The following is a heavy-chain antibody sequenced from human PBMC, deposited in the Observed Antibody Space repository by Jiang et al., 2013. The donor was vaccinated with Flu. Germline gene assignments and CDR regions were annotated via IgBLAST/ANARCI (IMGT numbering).Heavy chain of an antibody. Sequence: GAEVKKPGSSVKVSCKASGGTFSSYAISWVRQAPGQGLEWMGRIIPILGIANYAQKFQGRVTITADKSTSTAYMELSSLRSEDTAVYYCARWGGYCSSTSCKNSYGMDVWGKGTTVTVSS. CDR1: GGTFSSYA. J-gene: IGHJ6*04. CDR3: ARWGGYCSSTSCKNSYGMDV. V-gene: IGHV1-69*04. D-gene: IGHD2-2*01. CDR2: IIPILGIA.